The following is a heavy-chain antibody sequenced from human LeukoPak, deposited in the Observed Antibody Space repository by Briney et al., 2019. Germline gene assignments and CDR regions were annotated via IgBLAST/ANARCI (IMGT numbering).Heavy chain of an antibody. V-gene: IGHV3-48*04. D-gene: IGHD4-17*01. J-gene: IGHJ6*02. Sequence: GGSLRLSCAVSGFTFSSYSMHWVRQAPGKGLEWVSYISSSGSSIYYADSVKGRFTISRDNAKNSLYLQMNSLRAEDTAVYYCASPTAVRDYYYYGMDVWGQGTTVIVSS. CDR1: GFTFSSYS. CDR3: ASPTAVRDYYYYGMDV. CDR2: ISSSGSSI.